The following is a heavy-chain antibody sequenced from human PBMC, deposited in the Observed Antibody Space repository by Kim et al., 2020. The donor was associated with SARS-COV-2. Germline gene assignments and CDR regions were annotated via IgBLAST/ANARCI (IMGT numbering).Heavy chain of an antibody. Sequence: YADSMMGRFTVSRDNSKNTLFLEMNGLRAEDTAVYYCAGDYRPQTAPCGIWGQGAMVTVST. CDR3: AGDYRPQTAPCGI. V-gene: IGHV3-30*07. D-gene: IGHD2-21*02. J-gene: IGHJ3*02.